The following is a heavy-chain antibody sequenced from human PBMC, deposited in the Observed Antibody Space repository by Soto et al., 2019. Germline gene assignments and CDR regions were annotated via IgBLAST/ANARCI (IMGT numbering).Heavy chain of an antibody. Sequence: QVQLVQSGAEVKKPGASVKVSCRPSGYTFTSYGISWVRQAPGQGLGWMGGIGAYNGDTDYAHNLQGRVTLTTDTSTTTAYMELRSLRSDDTAVYYCARGASSLPGFYWGQGTLVTVSS. CDR3: ARGASSLPGFY. J-gene: IGHJ4*02. V-gene: IGHV1-18*01. D-gene: IGHD6-13*01. CDR1: GYTFTSYG. CDR2: IGAYNGDT.